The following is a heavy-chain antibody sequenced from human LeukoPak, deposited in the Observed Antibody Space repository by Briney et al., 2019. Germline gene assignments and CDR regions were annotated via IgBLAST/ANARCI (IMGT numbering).Heavy chain of an antibody. V-gene: IGHV4-4*09. J-gene: IGHJ6*03. CDR3: ASSPLPTVPSNYYYYYMDV. D-gene: IGHD4-17*01. CDR1: GGSISSYY. CDR2: IHTSGST. Sequence: SETLSLTCTVSGGSISSYYWSWIRQPPGKGLEWIGYIHTSGSTNYNPSLKSRVTISVDTSKNQFSLKLSSVTAADTAVYYCASSPLPTVPSNYYYYYMDVWGKGTTVTVSS.